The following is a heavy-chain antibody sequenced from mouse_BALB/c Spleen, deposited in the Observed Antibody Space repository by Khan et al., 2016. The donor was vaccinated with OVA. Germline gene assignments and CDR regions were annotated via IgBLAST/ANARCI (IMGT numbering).Heavy chain of an antibody. V-gene: IGHV1S56*01. CDR1: GYTFTSYD. Sequence: QVQLKQSGPELVKPGALVKISCKASGYTFTSYDINWVKQRPGQGLEWIGWIYPGDGSIKYNEKFKGKATLTAAKSSSNAYMQLSSLTSENSSVYVCAREGLRGFAMDYWGQGTSVTVSS. D-gene: IGHD2-4*01. J-gene: IGHJ4*01. CDR3: AREGLRGFAMDY. CDR2: IYPGDGSI.